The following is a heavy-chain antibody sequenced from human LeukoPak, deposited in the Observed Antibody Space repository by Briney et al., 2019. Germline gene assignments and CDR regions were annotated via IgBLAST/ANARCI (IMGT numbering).Heavy chain of an antibody. D-gene: IGHD3-22*01. V-gene: IGHV4-59*01. CDR2: IYYSGST. CDR3: ARDILAQYYYDSSGYAAATSDAFDI. CDR1: GGSISSYY. J-gene: IGHJ3*02. Sequence: PSETLSLTCTVSGGSISSYYWSWIRQPPGKGLEWIGYIYYSGSTNYNPSLKSRVTISVDTSKNQFSLKLSSVTAADTAVYYCARDILAQYYYDSSGYAAATSDAFDIWGQGTMVTVSS.